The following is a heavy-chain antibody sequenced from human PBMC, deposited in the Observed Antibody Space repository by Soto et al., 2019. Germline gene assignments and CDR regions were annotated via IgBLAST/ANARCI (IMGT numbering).Heavy chain of an antibody. J-gene: IGHJ5*02. D-gene: IGHD6-13*01. V-gene: IGHV5-51*03. Sequence: EVQLVQSGAEVKKPGASLKISCTGSGYSFTSSWIGWVRQMPGKGLEWMGIIYPGDSDTRYSPSFQGQVTISADKSISTAYLQWSSLKASGTAMYYCATSYSSSFPNRFDPWGQGTLVTVSS. CDR3: ATSYSSSFPNRFDP. CDR1: GYSFTSSW. CDR2: IYPGDSDT.